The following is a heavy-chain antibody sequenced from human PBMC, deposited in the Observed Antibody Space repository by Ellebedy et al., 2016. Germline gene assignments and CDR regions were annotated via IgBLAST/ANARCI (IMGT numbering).Heavy chain of an antibody. D-gene: IGHD1-1*01. J-gene: IGHJ3*02. CDR1: GGSISSGGHY. Sequence: SETLSLTXTVSGGSISSGGHYWSWIRQLPGKGLEWIGYIYYSGSTDYNPSLRSRFTISIDTSKNQFSLKLSSVTAADTAMYYCARFPSTTAFDIWGRGTMVTVSS. CDR3: ARFPSTTAFDI. V-gene: IGHV4-31*03. CDR2: IYYSGST.